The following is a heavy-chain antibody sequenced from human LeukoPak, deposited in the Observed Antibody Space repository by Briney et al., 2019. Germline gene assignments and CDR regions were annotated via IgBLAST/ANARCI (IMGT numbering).Heavy chain of an antibody. V-gene: IGHV3-11*01. CDR3: ARITADGYGMDV. J-gene: IGHJ6*02. D-gene: IGHD6-13*01. Sequence: GGSLRLSRAASEFTFTDYYTTWISQAPGKGLEGVSYINSSGNTIYYADSVKGRFTISRDNAKNSLYMQMNSLRAEDTAVYYCARITADGYGMDVWGQGTTVTVSS. CDR2: INSSGNTI. CDR1: EFTFTDYY.